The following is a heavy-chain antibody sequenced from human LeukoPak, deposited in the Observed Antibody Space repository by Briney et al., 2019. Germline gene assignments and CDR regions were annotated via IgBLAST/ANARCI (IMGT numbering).Heavy chain of an antibody. CDR1: GFTFSSYA. V-gene: IGHV3-23*01. J-gene: IGHJ2*01. CDR2: ISGSGGNS. Sequence: GGSLRLSCAASGFTFSSYAMNWVRQAPGKGLEWVSTISGSGGNSYYADSVKGRFTMSRDNSMNTLYLQINSLRAEDTAVYYCAKDRWGWPEGYFDLWGRGTLVTVSS. D-gene: IGHD4-23*01. CDR3: AKDRWGWPEGYFDL.